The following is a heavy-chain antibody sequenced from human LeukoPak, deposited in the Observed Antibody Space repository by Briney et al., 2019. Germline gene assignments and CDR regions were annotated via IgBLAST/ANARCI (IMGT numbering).Heavy chain of an antibody. D-gene: IGHD6-6*01. CDR1: GGSISSSSYY. V-gene: IGHV4-39*01. Sequence: SETLSLTCTVSGGSISSSSYYWGWIRQPPGKGLEWIGSTYYSGSTYYNPSLKSRVTISVDTSKNQFSLKLSSVTAADTAVYYCARQSSSSSGFDYWGQGTLVTVSS. CDR2: TYYSGST. J-gene: IGHJ4*02. CDR3: ARQSSSSSGFDY.